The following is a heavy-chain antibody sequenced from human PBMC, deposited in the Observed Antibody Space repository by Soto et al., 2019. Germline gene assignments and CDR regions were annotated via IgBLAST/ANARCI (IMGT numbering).Heavy chain of an antibody. Sequence: QVQLVQSGAEVKKPGASVKVSCKASGYTFTSYAMHWVRQAPGQRLEWMGWINAGNGNTKYSQKFQGRVTITRDTSASTAYMELSSLRSEDTAVYYCARGLNGSLSYFDSWGQGTLVTVSS. J-gene: IGHJ4*02. D-gene: IGHD3-10*01. CDR3: ARGLNGSLSYFDS. V-gene: IGHV1-3*01. CDR1: GYTFTSYA. CDR2: INAGNGNT.